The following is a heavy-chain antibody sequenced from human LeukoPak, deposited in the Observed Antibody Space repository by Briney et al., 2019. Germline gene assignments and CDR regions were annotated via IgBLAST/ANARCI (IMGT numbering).Heavy chain of an antibody. J-gene: IGHJ4*02. CDR2: INPNSGGT. Sequence: ASVKVSCKASGYTFTGYYMHWVRQAPGQGLEWMGWINPNSGGTNYAQKFQGRVTMTRDTSISTAYMELNRLRSDDTAVYYCARTRQPSPHFDYWGQGTLVTVSS. V-gene: IGHV1-2*02. D-gene: IGHD5-18*01. CDR1: GYTFTGYY. CDR3: ARTRQPSPHFDY.